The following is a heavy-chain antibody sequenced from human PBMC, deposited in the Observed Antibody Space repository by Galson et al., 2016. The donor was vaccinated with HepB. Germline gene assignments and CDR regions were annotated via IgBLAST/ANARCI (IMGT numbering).Heavy chain of an antibody. V-gene: IGHV5-51*01. D-gene: IGHD5-12*01. CDR3: ARRLYSGYGVDY. J-gene: IGHJ4*02. Sequence: QSGAEVKKPGESLTISCKGSGYNFSSYWIGWVRQMPGKGLEWMAIIYPGDSDTRYSPSFQGQVTIPADKSTSTAYLQWSSLKASDSAMYYCARRLYSGYGVDYWGQGTLVTVSS. CDR2: IYPGDSDT. CDR1: GYNFSSYW.